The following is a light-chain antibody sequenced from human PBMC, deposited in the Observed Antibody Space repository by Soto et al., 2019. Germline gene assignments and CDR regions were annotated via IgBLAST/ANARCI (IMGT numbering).Light chain of an antibody. V-gene: IGKV1-5*01. J-gene: IGKJ5*01. CDR2: DAS. CDR3: QQLNSYLPIT. Sequence: DIQMTQSPSTLSASVGDRVTITCRASQSISSWLAWYQQKPGKAPKLLIYDASSLESGVPSRFSGSGSGTEFTLTISSLQPEDFATYYCQQLNSYLPITFGQGTRLEIK. CDR1: QSISSW.